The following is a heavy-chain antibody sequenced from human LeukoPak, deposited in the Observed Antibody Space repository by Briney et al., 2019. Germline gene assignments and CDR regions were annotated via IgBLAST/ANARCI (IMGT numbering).Heavy chain of an antibody. Sequence: GGSLRLSCAASGFTFSTNWMSWVRQAPGKGLEWVANIKQDGSEKHYVDSVKGRFTISRDNAKNSLYLQMNSLRAEDTAVYSCARDPLRYCGSTSCYVAFDIWGQGTMVTVSS. CDR3: ARDPLRYCGSTSCYVAFDI. J-gene: IGHJ3*02. D-gene: IGHD2-2*01. V-gene: IGHV3-7*01. CDR1: GFTFSTNW. CDR2: IKQDGSEK.